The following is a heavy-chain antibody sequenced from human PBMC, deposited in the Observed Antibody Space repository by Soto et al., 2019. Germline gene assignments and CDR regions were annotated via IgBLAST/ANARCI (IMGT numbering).Heavy chain of an antibody. Sequence: ASETLSLTCAVYGGSFSGYYWSWIRQPPGKGLEWIGEINHSGSTNYNPSLKSRVTISVDTSKNQFSLKLSSVTAADTAVYYCVSGWEFFDYWGQGTLVTVSS. CDR1: GGSFSGYY. V-gene: IGHV4-34*01. D-gene: IGHD3-10*01. CDR2: INHSGST. CDR3: VSGWEFFDY. J-gene: IGHJ4*02.